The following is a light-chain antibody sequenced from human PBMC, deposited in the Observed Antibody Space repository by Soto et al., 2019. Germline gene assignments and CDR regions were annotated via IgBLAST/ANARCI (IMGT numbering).Light chain of an antibody. V-gene: IGKV1-5*03. CDR1: QTIDSW. CDR2: KAS. CDR3: QQHHIYSGT. Sequence: DIQMTQSPSTLSASVGDRVTITCRASQTIDSWLAWYQQRPGKPPNLLIYKASTLASGVPSRFSGSGSGTEFTLTINSLQPDDFATYYCQQHHIYSGTFGQGTKVEIK. J-gene: IGKJ1*01.